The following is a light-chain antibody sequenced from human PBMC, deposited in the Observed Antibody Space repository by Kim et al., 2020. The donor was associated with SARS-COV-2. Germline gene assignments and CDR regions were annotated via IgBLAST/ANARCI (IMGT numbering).Light chain of an antibody. J-gene: IGLJ2*01. Sequence: VALGQTVSITCQGDSLRSYYATWYQQKPGQAPILVIYGKNNRPSGIPDRFSGSSSRNTASLTITGTQAGDEADYYCNSRDSNDNVVFGGGTQLTVL. CDR3: NSRDSNDNVV. CDR1: SLRSYY. V-gene: IGLV3-19*01. CDR2: GKN.